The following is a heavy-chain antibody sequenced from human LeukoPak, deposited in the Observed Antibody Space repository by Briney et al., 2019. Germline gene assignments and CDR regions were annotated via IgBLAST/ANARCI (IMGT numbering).Heavy chain of an antibody. Sequence: SETLSLTCAVYGGSFSGYYWSWIRQPPGKGLEWIGEINHSGSTNYNPSLKSRVTISVDTSKNQFSLKLSSVTAADTAVYYCARAVRGLGRIDYWGQGSLVSVSS. CDR3: ARAVRGLGRIDY. V-gene: IGHV4-34*01. CDR1: GGSFSGYY. J-gene: IGHJ4*02. CDR2: INHSGST. D-gene: IGHD3-10*01.